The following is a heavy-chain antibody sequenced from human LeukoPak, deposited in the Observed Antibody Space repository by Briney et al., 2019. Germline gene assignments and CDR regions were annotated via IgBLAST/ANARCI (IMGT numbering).Heavy chain of an antibody. J-gene: IGHJ4*02. D-gene: IGHD2-2*01. V-gene: IGHV4-30-4*08. CDR1: GGSISSGDYY. Sequence: SQTLSLTCTVSGGSISSGDYYWSWIRQPPGKGLEWIGYIYYSGSTYYNPSLKSRVTISVDTPKNQFSLKLSSVTAADTAVYYCASSYCSSTSCYPPNYWGQGTLVTVSS. CDR2: IYYSGST. CDR3: ASSYCSSTSCYPPNY.